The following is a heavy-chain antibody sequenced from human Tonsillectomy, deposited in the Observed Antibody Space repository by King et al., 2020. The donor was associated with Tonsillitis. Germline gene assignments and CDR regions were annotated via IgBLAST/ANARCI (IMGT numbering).Heavy chain of an antibody. V-gene: IGHV1-2*02. CDR3: ARETSSWYGWFDP. Sequence: QLVQSGAEVKKPGASVKVSCKASGYTFTDYYMHWVRQAPGQGLEWMGWINPNSGCTNYAQKFQGRVTMTRDTSITTAYMELSRLRSDDSAVYYCARETSSWYGWFDPWGQGTLVTVSS. CDR2: INPNSGCT. D-gene: IGHD6-13*01. CDR1: GYTFTDYY. J-gene: IGHJ5*02.